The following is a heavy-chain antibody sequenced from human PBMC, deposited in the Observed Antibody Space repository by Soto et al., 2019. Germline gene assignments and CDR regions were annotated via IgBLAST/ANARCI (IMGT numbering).Heavy chain of an antibody. J-gene: IGHJ4*02. Sequence: QVQLVESGGGLVKPGGSLRLSCAASGFTFSDYYMSWIRQAPGKGLEWVSYISSSSSYTNYADSVKGRFTISRDNAKNSLYPQLNSLRAADTAVYYCVRSRTYYFDYWGQGTLVTVSS. V-gene: IGHV3-11*05. CDR1: GFTFSDYY. CDR3: VRSRTYYFDY. CDR2: ISSSSSYT.